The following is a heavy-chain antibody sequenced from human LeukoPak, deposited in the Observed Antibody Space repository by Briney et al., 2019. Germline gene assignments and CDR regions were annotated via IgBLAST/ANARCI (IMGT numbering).Heavy chain of an antibody. CDR1: GFTFSDYY. J-gene: IGHJ4*02. V-gene: IGHV3-11*01. Sequence: GGSLRLSCAASGFTFSDYYMSWIRQAPGKGLEWVSYISSSGSTIYYADSVKGRFTISRDNAKNSLYLQMNSLRAEDTAVYYCASPLPAAGFPSDYWGQGTLVTVSS. D-gene: IGHD2-2*01. CDR3: ASPLPAAGFPSDY. CDR2: ISSSGSTI.